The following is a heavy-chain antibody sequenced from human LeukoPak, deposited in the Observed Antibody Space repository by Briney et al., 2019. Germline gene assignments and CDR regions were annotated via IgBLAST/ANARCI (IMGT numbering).Heavy chain of an antibody. D-gene: IGHD6-13*01. CDR1: GFTFSSYA. Sequence: GGSLRLSCAASGFTFSSYAMSWVRQAPGKGLEWVSAISGSGGSTYYADSVKGRFTISRDNSKNTLYLQMNSLRAEDTAVYYCAKDDSGSWYGATGGDYWGQGTLVTVSS. V-gene: IGHV3-23*01. J-gene: IGHJ4*02. CDR3: AKDDSGSWYGATGGDY. CDR2: ISGSGGST.